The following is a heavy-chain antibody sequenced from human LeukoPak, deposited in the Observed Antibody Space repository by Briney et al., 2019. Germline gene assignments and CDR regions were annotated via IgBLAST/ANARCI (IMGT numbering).Heavy chain of an antibody. V-gene: IGHV3-53*01. J-gene: IGHJ3*01. CDR1: GFRIRNNY. CDR3: ATSRGRGALDL. Sequence: GGSLLLSSAAAGFRIRNNYMSWVRRAPGTGLEWVSVIYSGGSTYYAYSVKGRFTISRDSSKNTLYLQMNSLRAEDTAVYYCATSRGRGALDLWGQGTMVTVSS. CDR2: IYSGGST.